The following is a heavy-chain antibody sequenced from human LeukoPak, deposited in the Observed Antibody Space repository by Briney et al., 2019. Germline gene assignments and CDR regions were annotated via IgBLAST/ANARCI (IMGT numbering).Heavy chain of an antibody. V-gene: IGHV4-59*12. D-gene: IGHD3-3*01. CDR1: GGSISSYY. J-gene: IGHJ3*02. CDR2: IYYSGST. CDR3: ARATRFLEDAFDI. Sequence: SETLSLTCTVSGGSISSYYWSWIRQPPGKGLEWIGYIYYSGSTYYNPSLKSRVTISVDTSKNQFSLKLSSVTAADTAVYYCARATRFLEDAFDIWGQGTMVTVSS.